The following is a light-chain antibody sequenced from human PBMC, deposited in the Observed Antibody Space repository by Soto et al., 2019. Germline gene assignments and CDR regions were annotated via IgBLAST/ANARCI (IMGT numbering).Light chain of an antibody. V-gene: IGKV1-39*01. J-gene: IGKJ5*01. CDR1: QSISSY. CDR2: AAS. CDR3: QQSYRTPT. Sequence: DIQMTQSPSSLSASVGDRVTITCRASQSISSYLNWYQQKPGKAPKLLIYAASTLQSGVPSRFSGSGSGTDCTLTISSLQPEDFATYYCQQSYRTPTFGQGTRLEIK.